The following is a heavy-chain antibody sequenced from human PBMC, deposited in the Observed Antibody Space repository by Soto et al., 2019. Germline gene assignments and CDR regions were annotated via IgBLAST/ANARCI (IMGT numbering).Heavy chain of an antibody. CDR3: ARVLPSYYDILTGYCDY. V-gene: IGHV1-18*01. D-gene: IGHD3-9*01. J-gene: IGHJ4*02. Sequence: ASVKVSCKDSGYTFTSCGISWVRQATGQGLEWMGWISAYNGNTNYAQKLQGRVTMTTDTSTSTAYMELRSLRSDDTAVYYCARVLPSYYDILTGYCDYWGQGTLVTVSS. CDR2: ISAYNGNT. CDR1: GYTFTSCG.